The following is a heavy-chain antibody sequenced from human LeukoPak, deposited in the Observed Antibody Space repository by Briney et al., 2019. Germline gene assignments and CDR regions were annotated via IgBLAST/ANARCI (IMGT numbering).Heavy chain of an antibody. CDR1: GFNSGNYW. V-gene: IGHV3-7*03. CDR2: IKQDGIET. J-gene: IGHJ5*02. CDR3: AKGGWFGDFDA. Sequence: GGSLRLSCAASGFNSGNYWMSWVRQAPGQRLEWLANIKQDGIETYYLDSVRGRFTISRDSARNSVYLQMNSLRVEDTAVYYCAKGGWFGDFDAWGQGNLVPVS. D-gene: IGHD2-21*02.